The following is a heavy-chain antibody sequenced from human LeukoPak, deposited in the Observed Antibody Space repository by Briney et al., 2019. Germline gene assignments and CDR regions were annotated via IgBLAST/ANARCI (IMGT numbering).Heavy chain of an antibody. CDR3: AEETRDWFDP. CDR1: GGSFSGYY. V-gene: IGHV4-34*01. Sequence: SETLSLTCAVYGGSFSGYYWSWIRQPPGKGLEWIGSIYYSGSTYYNPSLKSRVTISVDTSKNQFSLKLSSVTAADTAVYYCAEETRDWFDPWGQGTLVTVSS. J-gene: IGHJ5*02. CDR2: IYYSGST.